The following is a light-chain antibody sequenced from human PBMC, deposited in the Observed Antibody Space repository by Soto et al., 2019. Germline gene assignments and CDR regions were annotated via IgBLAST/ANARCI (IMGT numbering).Light chain of an antibody. V-gene: IGKV1-5*01. J-gene: IGKJ5*01. Sequence: DIHIAYSSSTLSSAWLERLTITFRASQSISSWLAWYQQKPGKAPKLPIYDASSLESGVPSRFSGSGSGTEFTLTISSLQPDDFATYYCQQYNSYSITFGQGTRLEIK. CDR1: QSISSW. CDR3: QQYNSYSIT. CDR2: DAS.